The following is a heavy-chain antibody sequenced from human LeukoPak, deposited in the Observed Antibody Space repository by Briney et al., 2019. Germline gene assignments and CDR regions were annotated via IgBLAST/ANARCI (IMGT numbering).Heavy chain of an antibody. Sequence: NPSQTLSLTFTVSGGSISSGGYYWSWIRQPPGKGLEWIGYIYHSGSTYYNPSLKSRVTISVDRSKNQFSLKLSSVTAADTAVYYCVRDPGDYGDYRFDYWGQGTLVTVSS. CDR1: GGSISSGGYY. CDR2: IYHSGST. V-gene: IGHV4-30-2*01. J-gene: IGHJ4*02. CDR3: VRDPGDYGDYRFDY. D-gene: IGHD4-17*01.